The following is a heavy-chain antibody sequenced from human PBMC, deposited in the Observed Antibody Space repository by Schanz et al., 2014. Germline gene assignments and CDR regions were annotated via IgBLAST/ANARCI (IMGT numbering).Heavy chain of an antibody. D-gene: IGHD3-10*01. CDR1: GYTFISYG. CDR2: ISTFRNEDT. Sequence: QVQLVQSGAEVRKPGASVKVSCKASGYTFISYGISWVRQAPGQGLEWLGWISTFRNEDTNSAQRFQGRLTMTTDTSTSTAYMELRSLKSEDTAVYYCARGIITMVRGGDVGAFDIWGQGTMVTVSS. J-gene: IGHJ3*02. CDR3: ARGIITMVRGGDVGAFDI. V-gene: IGHV1-18*01.